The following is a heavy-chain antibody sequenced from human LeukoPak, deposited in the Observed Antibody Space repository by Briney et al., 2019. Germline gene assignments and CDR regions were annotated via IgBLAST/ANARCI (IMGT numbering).Heavy chain of an antibody. Sequence: SGGSLRLSCAASGFTFSSFEMNWVRQAPGKGLEWVSYISSSGSTIYYADSVKGRFTISRDNAKNSLFLQMNSLRAEDTAAYYCARDRSSGGDCYFDYWGQGTLVTVSS. V-gene: IGHV3-48*03. CDR3: ARDRSSGGDCYFDY. J-gene: IGHJ4*02. CDR1: GFTFSSFE. CDR2: ISSSGSTI. D-gene: IGHD2-21*02.